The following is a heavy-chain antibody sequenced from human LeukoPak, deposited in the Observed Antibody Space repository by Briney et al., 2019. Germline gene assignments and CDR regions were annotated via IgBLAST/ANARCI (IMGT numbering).Heavy chain of an antibody. D-gene: IGHD3-22*01. CDR1: GFIFDDYG. V-gene: IGHV3-20*04. Sequence: GGSLRLSCAASGFIFDDYGMNWVRQAPGKGLEWVSGINWSGGSTGYADSVKGRFTISRDSAKNSLYLQMNSLRAEDTAVYYCARGSSGYEFDYWGQGTLVTVSS. CDR3: ARGSSGYEFDY. J-gene: IGHJ4*02. CDR2: INWSGGST.